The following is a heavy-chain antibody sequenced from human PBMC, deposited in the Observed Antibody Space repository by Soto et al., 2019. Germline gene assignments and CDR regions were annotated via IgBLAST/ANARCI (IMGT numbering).Heavy chain of an antibody. CDR1: GGSISSHS. V-gene: IGHV4-59*11. Sequence: SETLSLTCTVSGGSISSHSWNWIRQPPGKGLEWIGYGYDIGSTSYNPSLRSRVSISVDTSKNQFSLKLRSVTAADTAIYYCAREGLQGWFDPWGQGTLVTV. CDR3: AREGLQGWFDP. J-gene: IGHJ5*02. CDR2: GYDIGST.